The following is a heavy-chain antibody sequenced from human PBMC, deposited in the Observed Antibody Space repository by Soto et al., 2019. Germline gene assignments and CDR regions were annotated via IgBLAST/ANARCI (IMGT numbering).Heavy chain of an antibody. J-gene: IGHJ5*02. D-gene: IGHD3-10*01. CDR2: MNANVDAT. Sequence: VASVNVSCKASGFTFSTNDINWVRQAPGQGLQWMGWMNANVDATDSPQEFKGRVTMTWNASISTAYMELSNLKSDDTAVYYCAREVVDGSSLWLDPWGQGTLVTVSS. V-gene: IGHV1-8*01. CDR1: GFTFSTND. CDR3: AREVVDGSSLWLDP.